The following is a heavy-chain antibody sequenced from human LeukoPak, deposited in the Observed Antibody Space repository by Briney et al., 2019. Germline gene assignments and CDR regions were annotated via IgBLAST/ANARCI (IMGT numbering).Heavy chain of an antibody. V-gene: IGHV4-39*07. D-gene: IGHD5-12*01. Sequence: SETLFLTCTVSGGSISSSSYYWGWIRQPPGKGLEWSGSIYYSGSTYYNPSLKSRVTISVDTSKNQFSLKLSSVTAADTAVYYCARRRVDSGYADDAFDIWGQGTMVTVSS. J-gene: IGHJ3*02. CDR3: ARRRVDSGYADDAFDI. CDR2: IYYSGST. CDR1: GGSISSSSYY.